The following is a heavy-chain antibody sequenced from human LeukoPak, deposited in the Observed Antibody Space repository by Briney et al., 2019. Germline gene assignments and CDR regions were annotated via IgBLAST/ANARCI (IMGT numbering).Heavy chain of an antibody. D-gene: IGHD4-17*01. V-gene: IGHV3-74*01. J-gene: IGHJ4*02. Sequence: PGGSLRLSCAASGFTFSNYWMHCVRQAPGKGLVCVSRINSDGSSTTSADSVKARFTISRDNAKNTLCVQINSLSAEDTAVFYCAKGGATVIDYWGQGSLVTVSS. CDR3: AKGGATVIDY. CDR2: INSDGSST. CDR1: GFTFSNYW.